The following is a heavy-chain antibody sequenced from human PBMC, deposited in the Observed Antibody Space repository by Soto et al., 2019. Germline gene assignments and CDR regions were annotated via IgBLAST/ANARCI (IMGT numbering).Heavy chain of an antibody. J-gene: IGHJ4*02. V-gene: IGHV1-18*01. CDR1: GYTFTSYH. CDR3: ARDTPPTDY. Sequence: QVQLVQSGAEVKKPGASVKVSCKTSGYTFTSYHISWVRQAPGQGLEWMGWISAYNTNTNYAQKFQGRVTMTTDTLTSTASMELRSLSSHDTAVYYCARDTPPTDYWGQGTLVTVSS. CDR2: ISAYNTNT.